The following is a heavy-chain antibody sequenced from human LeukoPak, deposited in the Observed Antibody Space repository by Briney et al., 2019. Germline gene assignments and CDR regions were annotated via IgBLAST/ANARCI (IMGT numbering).Heavy chain of an antibody. CDR2: IYHSGST. D-gene: IGHD3-9*01. J-gene: IGHJ5*02. CDR3: ARGGVLRYFGWINWFDP. Sequence: SETLSLTCAVSGGSISSGGYSWSWIRQPPGKGLEWIGYIYHSGSTYYNPSLKSRVTISVDRSKNQFSLKLSSVTAADTAVYYCARGGVLRYFGWINWFDPWGQGTLVTVSS. CDR1: GGSISSGGYS. V-gene: IGHV4-30-2*01.